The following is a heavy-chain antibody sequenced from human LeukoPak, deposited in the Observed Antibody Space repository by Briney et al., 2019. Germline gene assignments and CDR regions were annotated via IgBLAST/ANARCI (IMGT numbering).Heavy chain of an antibody. D-gene: IGHD1-7*01. J-gene: IGHJ5*02. CDR2: IKQDGSEK. V-gene: IGHV3-7*01. CDR1: GFTFSSYG. CDR3: APEYNWNYGPGYNWFDP. Sequence: GRSLRLSCAASGFTFSSYGMHWVRQAPGKGLEWVANIKQDGSEKYYVDSVKGRFTISRDNAKNSLYLQMNSLRAEDAAVYYCAPEYNWNYGPGYNWFDPWGQGTLVTVSS.